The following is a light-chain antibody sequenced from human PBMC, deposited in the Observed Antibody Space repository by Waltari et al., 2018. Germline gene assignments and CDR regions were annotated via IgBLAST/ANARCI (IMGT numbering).Light chain of an antibody. CDR1: SSDVGSYNL. V-gene: IGLV2-23*01. Sequence: QSALTQPASVSGSPGQSITISCTGTSSDVGSYNLVSWYQQHPGKAPKLMIYEGSKRPSGFSNRFSGSKSGNTASLTISGLQAEDEADYYCCSYAGSHVVFGGGTKLTVL. CDR2: EGS. J-gene: IGLJ2*01. CDR3: CSYAGSHVV.